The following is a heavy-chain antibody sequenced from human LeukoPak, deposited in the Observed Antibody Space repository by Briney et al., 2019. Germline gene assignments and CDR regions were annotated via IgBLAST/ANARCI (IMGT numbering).Heavy chain of an antibody. V-gene: IGHV3-66*01. D-gene: IGHD6-13*01. J-gene: IGHJ6*02. CDR1: GFTFSSYW. CDR3: ARKDSSSWYPYYYYGMDV. Sequence: GGSLRLSCAASGFTFSSYWMSWVRQAPGKGLEWVSVIYSGGSTYYADSVKGRFTISRDNSKNTLYLQMNSLRAEDTAVYYCARKDSSSWYPYYYYGMDVWGQGTTVTVSS. CDR2: IYSGGST.